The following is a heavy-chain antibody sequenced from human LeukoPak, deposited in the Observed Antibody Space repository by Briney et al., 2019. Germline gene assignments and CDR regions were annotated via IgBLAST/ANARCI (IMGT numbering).Heavy chain of an antibody. V-gene: IGHV3-23*01. CDR3: ATRGDGSGWSHDAFDI. J-gene: IGHJ3*02. CDR1: GFTFSSYA. Sequence: GGSLRLSCAASGFTFSSYAMSWVRQAPGKGLEWVSAISGSGGSTYYADSVKGRFTISRDNSKNTLYLQMNSLRAEDTAVYYCATRGDGSGWSHDAFDIWGQGTMVTVSS. CDR2: ISGSGGST. D-gene: IGHD6-19*01.